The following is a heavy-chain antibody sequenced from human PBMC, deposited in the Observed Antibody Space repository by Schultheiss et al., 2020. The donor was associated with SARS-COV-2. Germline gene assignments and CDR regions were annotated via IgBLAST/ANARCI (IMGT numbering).Heavy chain of an antibody. Sequence: SETLSLTCTVSGGSISSYYWSWIRQPPGKGLEWIGEINHSGSTYYNPSLKSRVTISVDTSKNQFSLKLSSVTAADTAVYYCARQMAGGEAEYFQHWGQGTLVTVSS. J-gene: IGHJ1*01. CDR2: INHSGST. D-gene: IGHD6-19*01. V-gene: IGHV4-59*01. CDR1: GGSISSYY. CDR3: ARQMAGGEAEYFQH.